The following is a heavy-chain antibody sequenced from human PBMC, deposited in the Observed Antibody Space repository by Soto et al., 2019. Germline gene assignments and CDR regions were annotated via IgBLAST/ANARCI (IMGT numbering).Heavy chain of an antibody. Sequence: GGSLRLSCAASGFTFSNSWMHWVRQVSGKGLEWVSRINADGTSTSYADSVKGRFTISRDNAKNTLYLHVNSLRAEDTAVYYCVKVLARGVGVPRFYFDSWGQGA. J-gene: IGHJ4*02. CDR3: VKVLARGVGVPRFYFDS. CDR1: GFTFSNSW. CDR2: INADGTST. V-gene: IGHV3-74*01. D-gene: IGHD2-2*01.